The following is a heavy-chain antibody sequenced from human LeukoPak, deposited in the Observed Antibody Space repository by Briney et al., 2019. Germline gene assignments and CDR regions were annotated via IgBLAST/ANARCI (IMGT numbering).Heavy chain of an antibody. J-gene: IGHJ4*02. Sequence: PSETLSLTCTVSGGSISSYYWSWIRQPPGKGLEWIGYIYYSGSTNYNPSLKSRVTISVDTSKNQFSLKLSSVTAADTAVYYCAREGHYYDSSGMTYYFDYWGQGTLVTVSS. V-gene: IGHV4-59*01. CDR2: IYYSGST. D-gene: IGHD3-22*01. CDR1: GGSISSYY. CDR3: AREGHYYDSSGMTYYFDY.